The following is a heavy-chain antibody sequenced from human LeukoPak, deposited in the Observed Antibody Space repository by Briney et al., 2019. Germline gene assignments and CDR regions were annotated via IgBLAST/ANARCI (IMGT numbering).Heavy chain of an antibody. D-gene: IGHD3-3*01. J-gene: IGHJ5*02. V-gene: IGHV4-34*01. CDR2: INHSGST. CDR1: GGSFSGYY. CDR3: ARGLRVFGVVTTRFDP. Sequence: PSETLPLTCAVYGGSFSGYYWSWIRQPPGKGLEWIGEINHSGSTNYNPSLKSRVTISVDTSKNQFSLKLSSVTAADTAVYYCARGLRVFGVVTTRFDPWGQGTLVTVSS.